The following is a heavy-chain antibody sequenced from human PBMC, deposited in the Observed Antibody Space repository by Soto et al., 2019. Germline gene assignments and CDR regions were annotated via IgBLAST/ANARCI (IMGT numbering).Heavy chain of an antibody. CDR1: GFALSTSGMC. CDR3: ARIRYYYNNSDYYGNTFDI. Sequence: SGPTLVNPTQTLTVNCTFSGFALSTSGMCINWIRQPPGKALEWPGIIDSDDDKYYSPSLKTRLTISKDTSKNQAVLTMTNMDPVDTATYCCARIRYYYNNSDYYGNTFDIWVQGTMVTVS. CDR2: IDSDDDK. J-gene: IGHJ3*02. V-gene: IGHV2-70*01. D-gene: IGHD3-22*01.